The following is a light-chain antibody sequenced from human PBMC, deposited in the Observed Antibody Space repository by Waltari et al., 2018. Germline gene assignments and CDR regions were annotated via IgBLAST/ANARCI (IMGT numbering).Light chain of an antibody. CDR2: GNN. CDR1: RSNIGAGYD. V-gene: IGLV1-40*01. CDR3: QSYDSSLSGL. J-gene: IGLJ2*01. Sequence: QSVLTQPPSVSGAPGQRVTISCTGSRSNIGAGYDVHWYQQLPGTAPKLLSYGNNNRPSGVPDRFSGSKSGTSASLAITGLQAEDEADYYCQSYDSSLSGLFGGGTKVTVL.